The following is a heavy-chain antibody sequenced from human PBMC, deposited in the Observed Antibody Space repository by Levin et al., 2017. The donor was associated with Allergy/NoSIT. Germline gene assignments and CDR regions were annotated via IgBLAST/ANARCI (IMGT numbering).Heavy chain of an antibody. CDR1: GGSITITSYY. V-gene: IGHV4-39*01. Sequence: SETLSLICSVSGGSITITSYYWGWIRQPPGTGLEWIGNIYFSGSTYYSPSLKSRVTISVDTSKNQFSLRLTAVTAADTAVYYCGRRGGSGWHGGFDYWGQGTLVTVSS. CDR2: IYFSGST. CDR3: GRRGGSGWHGGFDY. D-gene: IGHD6-19*01. J-gene: IGHJ4*02.